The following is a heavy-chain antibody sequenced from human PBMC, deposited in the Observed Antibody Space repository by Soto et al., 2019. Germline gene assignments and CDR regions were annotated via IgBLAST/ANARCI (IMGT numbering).Heavy chain of an antibody. CDR1: GFTFSSYS. Sequence: GGSLRLSCAASGFTFSSYSMNWVRQAPGKGLEWVSSISSSSSYVYYADSVKGRFTISRDNAKNSLYLQMNSLRAEDTAVYYCASLAAAVPFDYWGQGTLVTVSS. V-gene: IGHV3-21*01. D-gene: IGHD6-13*01. CDR3: ASLAAAVPFDY. CDR2: ISSSSSYV. J-gene: IGHJ4*02.